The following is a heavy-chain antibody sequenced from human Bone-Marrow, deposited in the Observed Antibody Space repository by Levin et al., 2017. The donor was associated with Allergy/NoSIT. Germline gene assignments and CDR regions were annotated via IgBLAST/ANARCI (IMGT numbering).Heavy chain of an antibody. J-gene: IGHJ4*02. V-gene: IGHV4-34*01. Sequence: SETLSLTCAVYGGSFSGYYWTWIRQPPGKGLEWIGEINDSGSTNYSPSLKSRVTISVDPSKNQFSLELSSVTAADTALYYCARDPTLYANSWYRSGRSFGYWGQGTLVAVSS. D-gene: IGHD3-10*01. CDR1: GGSFSGYY. CDR3: ARDPTLYANSWYRSGRSFGY. CDR2: INDSGST.